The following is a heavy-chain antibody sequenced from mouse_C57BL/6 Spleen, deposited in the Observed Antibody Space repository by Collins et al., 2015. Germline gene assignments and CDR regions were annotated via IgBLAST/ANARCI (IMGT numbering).Heavy chain of an antibody. J-gene: IGHJ2*01. CDR3: ARENYYFDY. CDR2: IRNKANGYTT. Sequence: VKLVESGGGLVQPGGSLRLSCATSGFTFTDYYMSWVRQPPGKALEWLGFIRNKANGYTTEYSASVKGRFTISRDNSQSILYLQMNTLRAEDSATYYCARENYYFDYWGQGTTLTVSS. CDR1: GFTFTDYY. V-gene: IGHV7-3*02.